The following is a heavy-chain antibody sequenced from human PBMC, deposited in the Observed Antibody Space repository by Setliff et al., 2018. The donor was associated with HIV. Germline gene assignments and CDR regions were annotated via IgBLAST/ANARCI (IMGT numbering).Heavy chain of an antibody. CDR3: AGQGIVYYDSPGDAFDI. Sequence: SETLSLTCTVSGGSITGHYWSWIRQPPGKGLEWIGYIHYSGSSNYNPSLKSRVTISLDMSTSQFSLRLSSVTAADTAVYYCAGQGIVYYDSPGDAFDIWGQGTMVTVSS. D-gene: IGHD3-22*01. CDR1: GGSITGHY. CDR2: IHYSGSS. J-gene: IGHJ3*02. V-gene: IGHV4-59*11.